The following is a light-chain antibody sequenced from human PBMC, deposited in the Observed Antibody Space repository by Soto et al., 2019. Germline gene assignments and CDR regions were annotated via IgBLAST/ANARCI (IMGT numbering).Light chain of an antibody. CDR2: AAS. J-gene: IGKJ1*01. Sequence: EILMTQSPATLSMSPGERATLSCRASQSVSNNLAWYLQRPGQAPRLLIYAASARATGIPARFSGTGSGTYFTLTISSLQSEDFAVYYCQQYNDWPRTFGQGTKVEIK. V-gene: IGKV3-15*01. CDR1: QSVSNN. CDR3: QQYNDWPRT.